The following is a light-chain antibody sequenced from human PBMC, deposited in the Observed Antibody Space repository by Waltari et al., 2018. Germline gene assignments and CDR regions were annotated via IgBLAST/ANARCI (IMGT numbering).Light chain of an antibody. CDR2: WAS. CDR3: QQYYFTPYT. J-gene: IGKJ2*01. Sequence: DIVMTQSPDSLTVSLGERVTISCKSSQTLLYSSDKRNYLAWCQQKVGQAPTLLISWASTRESGVPTRFSGSGSATDFTLVISALQAEDVAEYFCQQYYFTPYTFGQGTKVEIK. V-gene: IGKV4-1*01. CDR1: QTLLYSSDKRNY.